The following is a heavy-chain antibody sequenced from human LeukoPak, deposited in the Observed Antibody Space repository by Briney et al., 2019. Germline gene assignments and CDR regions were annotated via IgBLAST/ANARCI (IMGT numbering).Heavy chain of an antibody. CDR2: IYYSGST. V-gene: IGHV4-59*01. CDR1: GGSISSYY. Sequence: SETLSLTCTVSGGSISSYYWSWIRQPPGKGLGWIGYIYYSGSTNYNPSLKSRVTISVDTSKNQFSLKLSSVTAADTAVYYCAGDRRRGGKSNWFDPWGQGTLVPVSS. CDR3: AGDRRRGGKSNWFDP. J-gene: IGHJ5*02.